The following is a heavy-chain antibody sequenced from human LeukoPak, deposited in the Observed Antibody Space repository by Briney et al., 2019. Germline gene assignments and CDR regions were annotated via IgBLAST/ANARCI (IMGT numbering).Heavy chain of an antibody. Sequence: GGSLRLSCAASGLTFCNNWIHWLRHGPGKGLVWLSRINSDGGGALYADPVKGRFTVSRDNAKNTLYLQMNSLRAEDTAVYYCARDVPHNWFDTWGQGTLVTVSS. CDR2: INSDGGGA. CDR1: GLTFCNNW. J-gene: IGHJ5*02. V-gene: IGHV3-74*01. CDR3: ARDVPHNWFDT.